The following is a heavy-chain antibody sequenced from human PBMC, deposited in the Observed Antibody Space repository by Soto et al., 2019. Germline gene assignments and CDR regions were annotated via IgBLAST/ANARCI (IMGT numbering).Heavy chain of an antibody. CDR2: ISYEGSNN. CDR3: ARGAEYQLLSRDYFYGMDV. Sequence: GGSLRLSCGASGFTFNSHGMHWVRQAPGKGLEWVAVISYEGSNNFYAESVKGRFTISRDNSKNTLYLQMNSLRREDTAVYYCARGAEYQLLSRDYFYGMDVWGQGTTVTV. V-gene: IGHV3-30*03. J-gene: IGHJ6*02. D-gene: IGHD2-2*01. CDR1: GFTFNSHG.